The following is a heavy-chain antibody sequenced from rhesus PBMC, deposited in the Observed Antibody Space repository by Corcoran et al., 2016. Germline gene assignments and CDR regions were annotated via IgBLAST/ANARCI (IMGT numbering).Heavy chain of an antibody. CDR2: IRNKSNKYTT. J-gene: IGHJ4*01. V-gene: IGHV3-13*01. D-gene: IGHD6-25*01. CDR1: GFTFSNYY. CDR3: SKSYSGSWNLSPLFDY. Sequence: EVQLVESGGGLVQPGGSLRLSCAASGFTFSNYYMHWVHQDQGKGLEWVGLIRNKSNKYTTENAAAVKGRFNISRDDSKNTLYLQMSSLKTEDTALYYCSKSYSGSWNLSPLFDYWCQGVLVTVSS.